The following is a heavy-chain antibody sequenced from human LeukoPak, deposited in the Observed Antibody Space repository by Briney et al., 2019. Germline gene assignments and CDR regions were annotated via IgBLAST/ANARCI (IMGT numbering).Heavy chain of an antibody. V-gene: IGHV5-51*01. J-gene: IGHJ4*02. Sequence: GASLKISCKGSGYSFTNYWIGWVRQIPEKGLEWMGIIYPGVSDTRNNQSFQGQFTISADKHMSTAYLQWSSLKASDTAMYYCARHYYDSSGYYYVLVNWGQGTLVTVSS. D-gene: IGHD3-22*01. CDR2: IYPGVSDT. CDR1: GYSFTNYW. CDR3: ARHYYDSSGYYYVLVN.